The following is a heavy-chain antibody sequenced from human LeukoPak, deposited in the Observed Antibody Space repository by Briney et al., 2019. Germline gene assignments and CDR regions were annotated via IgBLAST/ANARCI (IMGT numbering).Heavy chain of an antibody. Sequence: SETLSLTCAVSGYSPSIGFHWAWVRQPPRQGREWIGSIDHSGNTYHSPSLKSRVTISVDLSKNQFSLKLRSVTAADTAVYYCVRLRFGADMYSNFGYWGTGILVTV. J-gene: IGHJ4*02. CDR2: IDHSGNT. D-gene: IGHD3-10*01. V-gene: IGHV4-38-2*01. CDR1: GYSPSIGFH. CDR3: VRLRFGADMYSNFGY.